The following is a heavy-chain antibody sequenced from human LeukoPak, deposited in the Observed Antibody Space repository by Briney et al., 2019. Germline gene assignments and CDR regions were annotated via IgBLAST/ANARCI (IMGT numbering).Heavy chain of an antibody. CDR2: SSSDETYK. CDR1: GFPFTVYP. J-gene: IGHJ4*02. Sequence: GGSLRLSCSASGFPFTVYPTHSVRQAPGKGLEWVSVSSSDETYKSYADSVRGRFTISRDNSKNRLYLPMSDLRAEDTAVYFCATAVSGVWLFDYWGRGTLVTVSS. V-gene: IGHV3-30-3*01. CDR3: ATAVSGVWLFDY. D-gene: IGHD5/OR15-5a*01.